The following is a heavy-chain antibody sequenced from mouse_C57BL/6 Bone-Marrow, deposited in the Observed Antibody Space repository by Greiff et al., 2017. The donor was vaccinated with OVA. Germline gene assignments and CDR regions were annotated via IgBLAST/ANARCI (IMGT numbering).Heavy chain of an antibody. V-gene: IGHV14-1*01. CDR2: IDPEDGDT. CDR3: ARARDGYYVGFAY. J-gene: IGHJ3*01. D-gene: IGHD2-3*01. CDR1: GFNIKDYY. Sequence: VQLQQSGAELVRPGASVKLSCTASGFNIKDYYMHWVKQRPEQGLEWIGRIDPEDGDTEYAPKFQGKATMTADTSSNTAYMQLSSLTSEDSAVYYCARARDGYYVGFAYWGQGTLVTVSA.